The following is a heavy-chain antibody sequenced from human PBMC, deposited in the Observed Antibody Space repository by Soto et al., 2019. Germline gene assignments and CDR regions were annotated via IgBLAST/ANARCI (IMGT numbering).Heavy chain of an antibody. CDR3: ATVRDYGVPRYYYMDV. D-gene: IGHD4-17*01. J-gene: IGHJ6*03. CDR2: FDPEDGET. CDR1: GYTLTELS. Sequence: ASVKVSCKVSGYTLTELSMHWVRQAPGKGLEWMGGFDPEDGETIYAQKFQGRVTMTEDTSTDTAYMELSSLRSEDTAVYYCATVRDYGVPRYYYMDVWGKGTTVTVSS. V-gene: IGHV1-24*01.